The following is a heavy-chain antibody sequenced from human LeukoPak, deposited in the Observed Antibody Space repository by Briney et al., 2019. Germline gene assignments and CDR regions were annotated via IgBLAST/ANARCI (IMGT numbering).Heavy chain of an antibody. Sequence: GGSLRLCCAASGFTFSSYSMNWVRQASGKGLEWVSSISSSSSYIYYADSVKGRFTISRDNAKNSLYLQMNSLRAEDTAVYYCASRRGKLYGMDVWGQGTTVTVSS. V-gene: IGHV3-21*01. D-gene: IGHD1-26*01. CDR1: GFTFSSYS. CDR2: ISSSSSYI. CDR3: ASRRGKLYGMDV. J-gene: IGHJ6*02.